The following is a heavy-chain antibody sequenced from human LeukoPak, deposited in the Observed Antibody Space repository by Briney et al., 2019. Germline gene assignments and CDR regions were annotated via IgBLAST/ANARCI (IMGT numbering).Heavy chain of an antibody. CDR3: AVMVRGVITPSELYAPDY. V-gene: IGHV1-69*04. Sequence: SVKVSCKASGGTFSSYAISWVRQAPGQGLEWMGRIIPILGIANYAQKFQGRVTITADKSTSTAYMELSSLRSEDTAVYYCAVMVRGVITPSELYAPDYWGQGTLVTVSS. CDR2: IIPILGIA. J-gene: IGHJ4*02. D-gene: IGHD3-10*01. CDR1: GGTFSSYA.